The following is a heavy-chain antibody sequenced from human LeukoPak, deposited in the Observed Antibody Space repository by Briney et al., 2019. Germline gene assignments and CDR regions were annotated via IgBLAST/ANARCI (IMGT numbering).Heavy chain of an antibody. CDR1: GFTFSSYA. Sequence: GGSLRLSCAASGFTFSSYAMHWVRQAPGKGLEWVAAISYDGSNKYYADSVKGRFTISRDNSKNTLYLQMNSLRAEDTAVYYCARAFIAVGAFDIWGHGTMVTVSS. J-gene: IGHJ3*02. CDR2: ISYDGSNK. CDR3: ARAFIAVGAFDI. D-gene: IGHD1-26*01. V-gene: IGHV3-30*04.